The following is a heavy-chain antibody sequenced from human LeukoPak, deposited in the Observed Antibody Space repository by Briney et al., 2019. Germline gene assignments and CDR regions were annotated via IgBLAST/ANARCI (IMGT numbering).Heavy chain of an antibody. CDR3: ARGLHGIGDFWSGRRRHWFDP. CDR1: GGSFSGYY. J-gene: IGHJ5*02. Sequence: SETLSLTCAVYGGSFSGYYWSWIRQPPGKGLEWIGEINHSGSTNYNPSLKSRVTISVDTSKNQFSLKLSSVTAADTAVYYCARGLHGIGDFWSGRRRHWFDPWGQGTLVTVSS. D-gene: IGHD3-3*01. CDR2: INHSGST. V-gene: IGHV4-34*01.